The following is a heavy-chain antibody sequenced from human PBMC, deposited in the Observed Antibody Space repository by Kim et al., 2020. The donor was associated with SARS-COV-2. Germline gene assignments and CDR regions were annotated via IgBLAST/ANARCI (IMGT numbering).Heavy chain of an antibody. CDR2: IRNKPYGETT. CDR3: TRGAGAASNYYGMDV. Sequence: GGSLRLSCIASGFSFGDYAVTWFRQAPGKGPEWVGLIRNKPYGETTEYDASVKGRFIISRDDSKSIAYLQMNSLKTEDTGVYYCTRGAGAASNYYGMDV. J-gene: IGHJ6*01. D-gene: IGHD6-25*01. V-gene: IGHV3-49*03. CDR1: GFSFGDYA.